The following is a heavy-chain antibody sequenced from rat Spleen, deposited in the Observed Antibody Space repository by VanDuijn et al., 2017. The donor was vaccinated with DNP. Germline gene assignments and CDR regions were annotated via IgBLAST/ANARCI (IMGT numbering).Heavy chain of an antibody. D-gene: IGHD1-9*01. V-gene: IGHV2-15*01. CDR1: GFSLTSYG. CDR2: IWSGGST. Sequence: QVQLKESGPGLVQPSQTLSLTCTVSGFSLTSYGVSWVRQPPGKGLEWIGAIWSGGSTDYNSALKSRLSISRDTSKSQVFLKINSLQTEDTAIYFCTRFHTTCLTWFAYWGQGTLVTVSS. J-gene: IGHJ3*01. CDR3: TRFHTTCLTWFAY.